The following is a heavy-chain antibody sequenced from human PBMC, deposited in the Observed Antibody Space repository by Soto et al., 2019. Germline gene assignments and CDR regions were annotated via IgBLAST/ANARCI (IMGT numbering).Heavy chain of an antibody. D-gene: IGHD2-21*02. J-gene: IGHJ4*02. CDR2: IDGSGTAM. Sequence: GGSLRLSCAASGFTFSNFRMNWIRQAPGKGLEWVSHIDGSGTAMSYVDSVKGRFTISRDNAKNSLYLEMTSLRDEDTTVYYCARQLYTVVTPQDYWGRGTLVTSPQ. CDR3: ARQLYTVVTPQDY. CDR1: GFTFSNFR. V-gene: IGHV3-48*02.